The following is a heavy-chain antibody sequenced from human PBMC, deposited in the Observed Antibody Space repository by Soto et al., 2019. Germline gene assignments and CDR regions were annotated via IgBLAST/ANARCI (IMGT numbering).Heavy chain of an antibody. Sequence: GGSLRLSCAASGFTFSSYSMNWVRQAPGKGLEWVSYISSSSSTIYYADSVKGRFTISRDNAKNSLYLQMNSLRDEDTAVYYCASGVWSGYLVWNGMDVWGQGSTVPVSS. V-gene: IGHV3-48*02. J-gene: IGHJ6*02. D-gene: IGHD3-3*01. CDR2: ISSSSSTI. CDR1: GFTFSSYS. CDR3: ASGVWSGYLVWNGMDV.